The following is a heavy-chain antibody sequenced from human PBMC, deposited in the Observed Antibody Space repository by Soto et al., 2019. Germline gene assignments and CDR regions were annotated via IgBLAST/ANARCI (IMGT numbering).Heavy chain of an antibody. J-gene: IGHJ5*02. V-gene: IGHV3-48*01. CDR1: GFTFSSYS. D-gene: IGHD3-3*01. CDR3: AGTPPRDTIFGVVTNNWFDP. CDR2: ISSSSSTI. Sequence: EVQLVESGGGLVQPGGSLRLSCAASGFTFSSYSMNWVRQAPGKGLEWVSYISSSSSTIYYADSVKGRFTISRDNAKNSLYLQMNSLRAEDTAVYYCAGTPPRDTIFGVVTNNWFDPWGQGTLVTVSS.